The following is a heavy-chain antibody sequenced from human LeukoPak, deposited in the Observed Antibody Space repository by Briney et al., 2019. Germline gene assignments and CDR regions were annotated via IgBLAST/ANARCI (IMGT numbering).Heavy chain of an antibody. CDR1: GFTFSSYE. J-gene: IGHJ4*02. Sequence: GGSLRLSCAASGFTFSSYEMNWVRQAPGKGLEWVSYISSSGSTTYYADSVKGRFTISRDNSKNTLYLQMNSLRAEDTAVYYCAKGQRFYGEYYFDYWGQGTLVTVSS. V-gene: IGHV3-48*03. CDR3: AKGQRFYGEYYFDY. CDR2: ISSSGSTT. D-gene: IGHD4-17*01.